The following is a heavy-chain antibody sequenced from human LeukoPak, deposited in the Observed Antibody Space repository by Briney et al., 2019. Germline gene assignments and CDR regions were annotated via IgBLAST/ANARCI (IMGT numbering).Heavy chain of an antibody. Sequence: GGSLRLSCAASGFTFSSYAMSWVRQAPGKGLEWVSAISGSGGSTYYADSVKGRFTISRDNSKNTLYLQMNSLRAEDTAVYYCAKVGGEWELRTYYFDYWGQRTLVTVSS. V-gene: IGHV3-23*01. D-gene: IGHD1-26*01. CDR3: AKVGGEWELRTYYFDY. CDR1: GFTFSSYA. CDR2: ISGSGGST. J-gene: IGHJ4*02.